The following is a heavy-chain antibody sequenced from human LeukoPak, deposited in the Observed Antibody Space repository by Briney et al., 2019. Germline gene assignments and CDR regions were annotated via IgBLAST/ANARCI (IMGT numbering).Heavy chain of an antibody. CDR1: GFTFSSYS. J-gene: IGHJ4*02. D-gene: IGHD5-18*01. Sequence: GGSLRLSCAASGFTFSSYSMNWVRQAPGKGLEWVSYISSSSSTIYYADSVKGRFTISRDNAKNSLYLQMNSLRAEDTAVYYCARVDSYGGSVSLNWGQGTLVTVSS. CDR2: ISSSSSTI. V-gene: IGHV3-48*04. CDR3: ARVDSYGGSVSLN.